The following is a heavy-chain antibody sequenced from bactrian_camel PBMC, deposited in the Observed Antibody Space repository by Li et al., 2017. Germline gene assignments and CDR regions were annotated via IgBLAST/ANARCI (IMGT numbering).Heavy chain of an antibody. V-gene: IGHV3S53*01. D-gene: IGHD2*01. J-gene: IGHJ4*01. CDR3: AAHQLGGPCLVPTPRPELFSY. Sequence: QLVESGGGLAQPGGSLRLSCAASGYTYNRNCMAWFRQAPGKEREGVATIDSDGGTSYADSVKGRFTISRDNDKKTVDLQMNDVKPTDTAMYYCAAHQLGGPCLVPTPRPELFSYRGQGTQVTVSS. CDR2: IDSDGGT. CDR1: GYTYNRNC.